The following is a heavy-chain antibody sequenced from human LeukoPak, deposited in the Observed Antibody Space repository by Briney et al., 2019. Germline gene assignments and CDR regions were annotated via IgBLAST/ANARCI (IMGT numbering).Heavy chain of an antibody. D-gene: IGHD3-10*01. J-gene: IGHJ4*02. CDR3: ARHEAGFGELWHADY. Sequence: SETLSLTCAVYGGSFSGYYWSWIRQPPGKGLEWIGEINHSGSTNYNPSLKSRVTISVDTSKNQFSLKLSSVTAADTAVYYCARHEAGFGELWHADYWGQGTLVTVSS. CDR2: INHSGST. CDR1: GGSFSGYY. V-gene: IGHV4-34*01.